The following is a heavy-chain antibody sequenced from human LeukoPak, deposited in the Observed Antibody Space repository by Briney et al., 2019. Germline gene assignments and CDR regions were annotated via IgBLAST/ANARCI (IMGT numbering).Heavy chain of an antibody. D-gene: IGHD6-13*01. Sequence: PGGSLRLSCAASGFTVSSNYMSWVRQAPGKGLEWVSVIYSGGSTYYADSVKGRFTISRDNSKNTLYLQMNSLRAEDTAVYYCARDKSAAGAVGVFDYWGQGTLVTVSS. CDR2: IYSGGST. CDR3: ARDKSAAGAVGVFDY. V-gene: IGHV3-53*01. J-gene: IGHJ4*02. CDR1: GFTVSSNY.